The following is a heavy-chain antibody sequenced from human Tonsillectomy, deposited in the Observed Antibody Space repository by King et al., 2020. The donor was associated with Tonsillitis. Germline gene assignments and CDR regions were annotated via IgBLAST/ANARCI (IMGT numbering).Heavy chain of an antibody. CDR3: ATSDSSGWTGDY. V-gene: IGHV1-69*01. J-gene: IGHJ4*02. D-gene: IGHD6-19*01. CDR2: IIPIFGTA. Sequence: VQLVESGAEVKKPGSSVKVSCKAFGGTFNTYAISWVRQAPGQGLEWMGGIIPIFGTANYAQKLQGRVTITADESTSTAYMELSSLRSEDTAVYYCATSDSSGWTGDYWGQGTLVTVSS. CDR1: GGTFNTYA.